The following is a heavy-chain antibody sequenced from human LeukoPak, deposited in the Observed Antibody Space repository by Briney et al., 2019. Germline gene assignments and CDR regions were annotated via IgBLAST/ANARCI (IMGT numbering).Heavy chain of an antibody. CDR3: VRDMGRESIFDY. V-gene: IGHV3-48*03. J-gene: IGHJ4*02. Sequence: GGSLRLSCAASGFTFSSYEMNWVRQAPGKGLEWVSYISSSGSTIYYADSVKGRFTISRDNAENSLFLQMNSLRVDDTAVYYCVRDMGRESIFDYWGQGTLVTVSS. D-gene: IGHD3-10*01. CDR1: GFTFSSYE. CDR2: ISSSGSTI.